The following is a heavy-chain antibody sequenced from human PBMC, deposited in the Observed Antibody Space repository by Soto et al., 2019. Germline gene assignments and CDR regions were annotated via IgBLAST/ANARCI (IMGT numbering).Heavy chain of an antibody. CDR1: GGSISSSSYY. CDR3: ARGVATVVTSYFDY. V-gene: IGHV4-39*01. D-gene: IGHD5-12*01. Sequence: SEAVSVTWTVSGGSISSSSYYWGGFRQPPGKGLEWIGSIYYSGSTYYNPSLKSRVTISVDTSKIQFSLKLSSVTAADTAVYYCARGVATVVTSYFDYWGHGTLVT. J-gene: IGHJ4*01. CDR2: IYYSGST.